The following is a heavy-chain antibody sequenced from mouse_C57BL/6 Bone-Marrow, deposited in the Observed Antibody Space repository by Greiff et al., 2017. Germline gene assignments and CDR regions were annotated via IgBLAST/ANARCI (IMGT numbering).Heavy chain of an antibody. CDR3: ARHLIYYDGSLPWFAY. D-gene: IGHD1-1*01. Sequence: EVHLVESGGGLVQPGGSLKLSCAASGFTFSDYYMYWVRQTPEKRLEWVAYISNGGGSTYYPDTVKGRFTISRDNTKNTLYLQMSRLKSEDTAMYYGARHLIYYDGSLPWFAYWGQGTLVTVSA. V-gene: IGHV5-12*01. CDR1: GFTFSDYY. CDR2: ISNGGGST. J-gene: IGHJ3*01.